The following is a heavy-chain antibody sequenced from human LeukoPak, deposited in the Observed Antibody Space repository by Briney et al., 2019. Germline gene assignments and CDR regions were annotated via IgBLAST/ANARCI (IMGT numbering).Heavy chain of an antibody. CDR2: IYYSGST. Sequence: SETLSLTCTVSGGSISSYYWSWIRQPPGKGLEWIGYIYYSGSTNYNPSLKSRVTISVDRSKNQFSLKLSSVTAADTAVYYCARGSPDSSGYYGDFDYWGQGTLVTVSS. CDR1: GGSISSYY. V-gene: IGHV4-59*12. CDR3: ARGSPDSSGYYGDFDY. J-gene: IGHJ4*02. D-gene: IGHD3-22*01.